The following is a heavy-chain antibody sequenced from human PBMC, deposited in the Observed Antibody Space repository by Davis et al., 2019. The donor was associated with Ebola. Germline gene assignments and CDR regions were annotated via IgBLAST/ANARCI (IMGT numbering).Heavy chain of an antibody. CDR3: ARDSTTVVSQKQFDY. V-gene: IGHV3-48*02. J-gene: IGHJ4*02. Sequence: GESLKTSCAASGFTFSSYSMNWVRQAPGKGMEWVSYISSSSSTIYYADSVKGRFTISRYNAKNSLYLQMNSLRDEDTAVYYCARDSTTVVSQKQFDYWGQGTLVTVSS. D-gene: IGHD4-23*01. CDR1: GFTFSSYS. CDR2: ISSSSSTI.